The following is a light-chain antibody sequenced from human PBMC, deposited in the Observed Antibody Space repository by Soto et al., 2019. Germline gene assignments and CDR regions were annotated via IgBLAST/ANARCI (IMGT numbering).Light chain of an antibody. Sequence: IVLTQSPGTLSLSPGKRATLSCRASQSISSSYLAWYRQRPGQPPRLLIYGASSRATGIPDRFSGSGSGTEFTLTTSRLEPEDFAVYYCQQYGSSSWTFGQGTKVDIK. J-gene: IGKJ1*01. CDR3: QQYGSSSWT. V-gene: IGKV3-20*01. CDR1: QSISSSY. CDR2: GAS.